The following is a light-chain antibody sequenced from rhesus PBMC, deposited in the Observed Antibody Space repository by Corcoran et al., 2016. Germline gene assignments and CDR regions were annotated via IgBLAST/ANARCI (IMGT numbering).Light chain of an antibody. CDR3: QHNYGNPRT. CDR2: KAS. J-gene: IGKJ1*01. Sequence: DIQMTQSPSSLSASVGDRVTITCRASENVNNYLNWYQQKPGKAPKLLIYKASTLKSGVPSRFTGSGSGTDYTFTISSLQSEDVATYYCQHNYGNPRTFGQGTKVEIK. V-gene: IGKV1-74*01. CDR1: ENVNNY.